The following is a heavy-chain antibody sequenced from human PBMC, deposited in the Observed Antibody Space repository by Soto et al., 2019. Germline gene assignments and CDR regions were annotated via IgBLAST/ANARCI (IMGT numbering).Heavy chain of an antibody. Sequence: EVQLVESGGGLVQPGGSLRLSCAASGFTFNSYAMHWVRQAPGKGLEFVSAISSYGADRYYADSVKGRFAISRDNPKNTLYLQMSSLRAEDTALYYCVKEGYMRSDWYGQFDYWGQGALVTVSS. D-gene: IGHD6-19*01. CDR2: ISSYGADR. CDR1: GFTFNSYA. CDR3: VKEGYMRSDWYGQFDY. V-gene: IGHV3-64D*06. J-gene: IGHJ4*02.